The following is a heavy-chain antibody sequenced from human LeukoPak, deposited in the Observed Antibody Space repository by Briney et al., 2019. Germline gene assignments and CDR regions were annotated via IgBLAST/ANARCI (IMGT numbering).Heavy chain of an antibody. CDR3: AKALVVVITQGAFDY. Sequence: PGGSLRLSCAASGFTFSSYAMSWVRQAPGKGLEWVSAISGSGGSTYYADSVKGRFTISRDNSKNTLYLQMNSLRAEDTAVYYCAKALVVVITQGAFDYWGQGTLVTVSS. J-gene: IGHJ4*02. CDR2: ISGSGGST. D-gene: IGHD3-22*01. CDR1: GFTFSSYA. V-gene: IGHV3-23*01.